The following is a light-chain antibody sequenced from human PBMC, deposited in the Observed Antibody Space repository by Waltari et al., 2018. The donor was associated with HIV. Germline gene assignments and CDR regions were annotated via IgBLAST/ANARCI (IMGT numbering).Light chain of an antibody. CDR2: EVT. Sequence: QFALTQPPSAAGSPGQSVTISCTGTSSDVGGYNYVSWYQQHPGKAPKLMIYEVTKRPSGVPDRFSGSKSGNTASLTVSGLQAEDEADYYCSSYAGSSNLRVFGGGTKLTVL. J-gene: IGLJ2*01. CDR1: SSDVGGYNY. CDR3: SSYAGSSNLRV. V-gene: IGLV2-8*01.